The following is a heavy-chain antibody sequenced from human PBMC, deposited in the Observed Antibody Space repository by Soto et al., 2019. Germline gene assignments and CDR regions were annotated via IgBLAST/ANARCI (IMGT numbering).Heavy chain of an antibody. D-gene: IGHD5-18*01. Sequence: GGSLRLSCAASGLIFSDHYMDWVRQAPGKGLEWVGRTRNKANSYITEYAASVKVRFTISRDDSKNSLYLQMDSLKTEDTAVYYCAREQSSATVNFDFWGQGTLVTVSS. CDR2: TRNKANSYIT. V-gene: IGHV3-72*01. CDR3: AREQSSATVNFDF. CDR1: GLIFSDHY. J-gene: IGHJ4*02.